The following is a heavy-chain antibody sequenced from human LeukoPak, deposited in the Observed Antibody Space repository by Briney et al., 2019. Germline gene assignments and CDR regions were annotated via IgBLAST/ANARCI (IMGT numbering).Heavy chain of an antibody. J-gene: IGHJ4*02. D-gene: IGHD1-26*01. V-gene: IGHV3-11*01. Sequence: GGSLRLSCAASGFTFSDYYMSWIRQAPGKGLEWVSYISSSGSTIYYADSVKGRFTISRDNAKNSLYPQMNSLRAEDTAVYYCARDPSLVGATQYYFDYWGQGTLVTVSS. CDR2: ISSSGSTI. CDR3: ARDPSLVGATQYYFDY. CDR1: GFTFSDYY.